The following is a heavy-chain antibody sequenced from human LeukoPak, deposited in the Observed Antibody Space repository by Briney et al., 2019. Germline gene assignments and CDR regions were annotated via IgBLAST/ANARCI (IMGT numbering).Heavy chain of an antibody. J-gene: IGHJ4*02. CDR3: AKARGNFYDFWSGYDC. V-gene: IGHV4-30-2*01. D-gene: IGHD3-3*01. CDR2: VFHSGSP. Sequence: SETLSLTCSVSGGSITSTYWTWIRQPPGKGLEWIGYVFHSGSPYYNPSLKSRVTISVDRSKNQFSLNLSSVTAADTAVYYCAKARGNFYDFWSGYDCWGQGTLVTVSS. CDR1: GGSITSTY.